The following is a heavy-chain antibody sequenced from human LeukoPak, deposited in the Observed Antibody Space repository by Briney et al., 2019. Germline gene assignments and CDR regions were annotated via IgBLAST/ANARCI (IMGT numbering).Heavy chain of an antibody. CDR1: GFTFSRYW. Sequence: PGGSLRLSCAASGFTFSRYWMSWVRQAPGKGLEWVANIKQDGREKYYVDSVKGRFTISRDNAKNSLYLQTNSLRVEDTAVYYCARIYYYFDYWGQGALVTVSS. CDR3: ARIYYYFDY. V-gene: IGHV3-7*03. J-gene: IGHJ4*02. CDR2: IKQDGREK. D-gene: IGHD3-10*01.